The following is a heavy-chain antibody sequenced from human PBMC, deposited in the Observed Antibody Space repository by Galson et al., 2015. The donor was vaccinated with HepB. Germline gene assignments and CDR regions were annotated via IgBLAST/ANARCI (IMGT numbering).Heavy chain of an antibody. CDR3: ARLCSPHWYFDL. J-gene: IGHJ2*01. CDR2: IYYSGST. D-gene: IGHD3-10*02. CDR1: GGSISSSSYY. V-gene: IGHV4-39*01. Sequence: LSLTCTVSGGSISSSSYYWGWIRQPPGKGLEWIGSIYYSGSTYYNPSLKSRVTISVDTSKNQFSLKLSSVTAADTAVYYCARLCSPHWYFDLWGRGTLVTVSS.